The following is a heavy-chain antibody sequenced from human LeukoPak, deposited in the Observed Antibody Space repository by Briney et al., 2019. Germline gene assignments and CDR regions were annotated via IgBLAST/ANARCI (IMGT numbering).Heavy chain of an antibody. V-gene: IGHV4-4*07. J-gene: IGHJ6*03. Sequence: PSETLSLTCTVSGGSINSYWSWIRQPAGKGLEWIGRISGSGTITYNPALQSRLSISIDTSKNQFSLKLMSVTAADTAVYYCARVGTAGTYYYYYYMDVWGKGTTVTVSS. CDR2: ISGSGTI. D-gene: IGHD6-13*01. CDR3: ARVGTAGTYYYYYYMDV. CDR1: GGSINSY.